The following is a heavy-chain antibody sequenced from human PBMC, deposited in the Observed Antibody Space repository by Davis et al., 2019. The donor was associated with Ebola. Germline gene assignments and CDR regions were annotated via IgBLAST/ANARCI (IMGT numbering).Heavy chain of an antibody. CDR2: INPNSGGT. D-gene: IGHD1-1*01. CDR3: ARAQFPTTSDH. V-gene: IGHV1-2*06. Sequence: AASVKVSCKASGYTFTGYYMHWVRQAPGQGLEWMGRINPNSGGTNYAQNVQGRVTMTTDTSTSTAYMEVGILRSDDTAVYYCARAQFPTTSDHWGQGTLVTVSS. J-gene: IGHJ4*02. CDR1: GYTFTGYY.